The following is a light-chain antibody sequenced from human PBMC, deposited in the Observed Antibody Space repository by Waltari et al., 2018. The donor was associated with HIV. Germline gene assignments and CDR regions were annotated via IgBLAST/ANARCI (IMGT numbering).Light chain of an antibody. Sequence: AIRMTQSPSSFSASTGDRHTITCRANQDFRNYLAWYQQKPGKVPKLLVYDASALQSGVPSRFSGSGSGTDFTLTISSLQSEDFATYFCQQYYTYPLTFGGGTNVDIK. J-gene: IGKJ4*01. CDR2: DAS. V-gene: IGKV1-8*01. CDR1: QDFRNY. CDR3: QQYYTYPLT.